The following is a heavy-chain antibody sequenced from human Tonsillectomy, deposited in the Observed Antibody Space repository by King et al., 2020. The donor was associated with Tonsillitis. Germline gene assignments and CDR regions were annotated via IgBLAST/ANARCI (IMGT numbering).Heavy chain of an antibody. J-gene: IGHJ5*02. CDR1: GGSISSGGYS. V-gene: IGHV4-30-2*01. Sequence: QLQESGSGLVKPSQTLSLTCAVSGGSISSGGYSWSWIRQPPGKGLEWIGFIYHSGTTYYNPSLKSRVTISVDRSKNQFSLKLSSVTAADTAVYYCARGMPSTTSCYWFDPWGQGTLVTVSS. CDR2: IYHSGTT. CDR3: ARGMPSTTSCYWFDP. D-gene: IGHD2-2*01.